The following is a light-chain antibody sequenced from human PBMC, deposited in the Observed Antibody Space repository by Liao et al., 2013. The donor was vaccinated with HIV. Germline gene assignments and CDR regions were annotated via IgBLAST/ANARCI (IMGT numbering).Light chain of an antibody. CDR2: QDS. J-gene: IGLJ3*02. Sequence: SYELTQPPSVSVSPGQTASITCSGDKLGDKYACWYQQKPGQSPVLVIYQDSKRPSRIPERFSGSNSGTTATLSVSGTQAMDEADYYCQTWDFGPSWVFGGGTKLTVL. V-gene: IGLV3-1*01. CDR1: KLGDKY. CDR3: QTWDFGPSWV.